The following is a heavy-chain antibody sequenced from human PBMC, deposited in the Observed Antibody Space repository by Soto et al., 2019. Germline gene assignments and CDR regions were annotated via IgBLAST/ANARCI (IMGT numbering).Heavy chain of an antibody. Sequence: ASVTVSCKASGYTFTSYAMHWVRQAPGQRLEWMGWINAGSGNTKYSQKFQGRVTITRDTSASTAYMELSSLRSEDTAVYYCARGLGLYYFDYWGQGTLVTVSS. D-gene: IGHD1-26*01. J-gene: IGHJ4*02. CDR1: GYTFTSYA. V-gene: IGHV1-3*01. CDR3: ARGLGLYYFDY. CDR2: INAGSGNT.